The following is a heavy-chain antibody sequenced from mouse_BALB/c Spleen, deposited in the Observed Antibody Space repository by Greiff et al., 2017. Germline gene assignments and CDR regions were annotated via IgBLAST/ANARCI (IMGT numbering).Heavy chain of an antibody. CDR2: INPSTGYT. D-gene: IGHD2-4*01. CDR3: ARRDYDYFDY. Sequence: QVHVKQSGAELAKPGASVKMSCKASGYTFTSYWMHWVKQRPGQGLEWIGYINPSTGYTEYNQKFKDKATLTADKSSSTAYMQLSSLTSEDSAVYYCARRDYDYFDYWGQGTTLTVSS. J-gene: IGHJ2*01. CDR1: GYTFTSYW. V-gene: IGHV1-7*01.